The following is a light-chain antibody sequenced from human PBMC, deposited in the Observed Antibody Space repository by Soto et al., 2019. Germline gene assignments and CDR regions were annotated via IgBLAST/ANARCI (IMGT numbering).Light chain of an antibody. CDR1: SSNIGAGYD. CDR3: QSYDTSLSGWV. CDR2: KNN. V-gene: IGLV1-40*01. J-gene: IGLJ3*02. Sequence: QLVLTQPPSVSGAPGQTVTISCTGSSSNIGAGYDVHWYQQLPGTAPKLLIYKNNNRPSGVPDRFSGSKSGTSPSLAITGLHTEDEADYYCQSYDTSLSGWVFGGGTKLTVL.